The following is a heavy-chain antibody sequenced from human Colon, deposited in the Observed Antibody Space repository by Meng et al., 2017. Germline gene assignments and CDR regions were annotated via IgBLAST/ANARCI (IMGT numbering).Heavy chain of an antibody. Sequence: SETLSLTCTVSGGSVSSGSYYWSWIRQPPGKGLEWIGYIYYSGSTNYNPSLKSRDTISVDTSKNQFSLKLSSVIAADTAVYYCATDPKDYYDSSGHGVFGYWGQGTLVTVSS. D-gene: IGHD3-22*01. CDR1: GGSVSSGSYY. J-gene: IGHJ4*02. V-gene: IGHV4-61*01. CDR2: IYYSGST. CDR3: ATDPKDYYDSSGHGVFGY.